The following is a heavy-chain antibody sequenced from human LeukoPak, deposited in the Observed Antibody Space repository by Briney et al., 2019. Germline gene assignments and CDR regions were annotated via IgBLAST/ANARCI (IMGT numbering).Heavy chain of an antibody. J-gene: IGHJ4*02. CDR1: GFTFSSYS. V-gene: IGHV3-21*01. D-gene: IGHD5-18*01. CDR3: AKSIQLWLRGGFDY. Sequence: GGSLRLSCAASGFTFSSYSMNWVRQAPGKGLEWVSSISSSSSYIYYADSVKGRFTISRDNAKNSLYLQMNSLRAEDTAVYYCAKSIQLWLRGGFDYWGQGTLVTVSS. CDR2: ISSSSSYI.